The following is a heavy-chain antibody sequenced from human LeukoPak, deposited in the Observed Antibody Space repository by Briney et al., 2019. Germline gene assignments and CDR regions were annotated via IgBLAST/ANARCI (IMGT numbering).Heavy chain of an antibody. D-gene: IGHD3-22*01. CDR2: IYHSGST. V-gene: IGHV4-39*07. Sequence: SETLSLTCTVSGGSISSKNYYWGWIRQPPGKGLEWIGSIYHSGSTYYNPSLKSRVTISVDTSKNQFSLKLSSVTAADTAVYYCARENYHDSRPFDYWGQGTLVTVSS. CDR3: ARENYHDSRPFDY. J-gene: IGHJ4*02. CDR1: GGSISSKNYY.